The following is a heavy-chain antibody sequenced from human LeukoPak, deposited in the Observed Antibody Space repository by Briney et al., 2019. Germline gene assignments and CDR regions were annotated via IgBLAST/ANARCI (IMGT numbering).Heavy chain of an antibody. Sequence: GGSLGLSCAASGFTFSSYAMSWVRQAPGKGLEWVSAISGSGGSTYYADSVKGRFTISRDNSKNTLYLQMNSLRAEDTAVYYCAKDRLSDPYDFWSGYYRGDDYWGQGTLVTVSS. J-gene: IGHJ4*02. CDR2: ISGSGGST. D-gene: IGHD3-3*01. V-gene: IGHV3-23*01. CDR1: GFTFSSYA. CDR3: AKDRLSDPYDFWSGYYRGDDY.